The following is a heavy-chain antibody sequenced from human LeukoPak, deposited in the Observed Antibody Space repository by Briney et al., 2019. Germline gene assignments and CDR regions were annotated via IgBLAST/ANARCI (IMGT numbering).Heavy chain of an antibody. J-gene: IGHJ4*02. V-gene: IGHV3-21*01. CDR3: ARDTNVLEYYYDSSGYYTFDY. CDR1: GFTFSSYS. D-gene: IGHD3-22*01. Sequence: GGSLRLSCAASGFTFSSYSMNWVRQAPGKGLEWVSSISSSSSYIYYADSVKGRFTISRDNAKNSLYLQMNSLRAEDTAVYYCARDTNVLEYYYDSSGYYTFDYWGQGTLVTVSS. CDR2: ISSSSSYI.